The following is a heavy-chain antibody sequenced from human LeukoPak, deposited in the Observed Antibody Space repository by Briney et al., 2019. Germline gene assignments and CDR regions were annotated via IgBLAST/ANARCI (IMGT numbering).Heavy chain of an antibody. CDR2: IRDSGDT. CDR1: GFTFSSYA. D-gene: IGHD6-13*01. Sequence: GGSLRLSCAASGFTFSSYAMSWVRQAPGKGLEWVSIIRDSGDTYYADSVRGGFTISRYNSKTTLFLQMNSLRAEDTALYSCAKAGTSSGSSPWDWGQGTLVTVSS. V-gene: IGHV3-23*01. CDR3: AKAGTSSGSSPWD. J-gene: IGHJ4*02.